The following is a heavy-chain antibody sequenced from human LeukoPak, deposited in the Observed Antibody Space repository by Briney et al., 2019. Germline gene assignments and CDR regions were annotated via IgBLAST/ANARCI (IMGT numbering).Heavy chain of an antibody. CDR1: GFTFSSYS. D-gene: IGHD6-13*01. CDR3: ARDLAQLVDLINYGMDV. V-gene: IGHV3-21*01. J-gene: IGHJ6*02. CDR2: ISSSSSYI. Sequence: GGSLRLSCAASGFTFSSYSMNWVRQAPGKGLEWVSSISSSSSYIYYADSVKGRFTISRNNAKNSLYLQMNSLRAEDTAAYYCARDLAQLVDLINYGMDVWGQGTTVTVSS.